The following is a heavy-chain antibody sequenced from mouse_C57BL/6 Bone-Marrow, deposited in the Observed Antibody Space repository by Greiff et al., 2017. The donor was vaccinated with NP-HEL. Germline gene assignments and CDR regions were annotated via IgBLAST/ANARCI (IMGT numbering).Heavy chain of an antibody. D-gene: IGHD1-1*01. CDR2: INPGSGGT. V-gene: IGHV1-54*01. J-gene: IGHJ4*01. CDR3: TTWGYDAMDY. Sequence: QVQLQQSGAELVRPGTSVKVSCKASGYAFTNYLIEWVKQRPGQGLEWIGVINPGSGGTNYNEKFKGKATLTADKSSSTAYMQLSSLTSEDTAVYYCTTWGYDAMDYWGQGTSVTVSS. CDR1: GYAFTNYL.